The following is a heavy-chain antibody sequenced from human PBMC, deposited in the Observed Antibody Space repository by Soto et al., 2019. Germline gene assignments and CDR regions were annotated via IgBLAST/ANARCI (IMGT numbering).Heavy chain of an antibody. J-gene: IGHJ4*02. CDR3: ARDGGYSSDY. Sequence: ASVKVSCKASGYTFTSYAMNCVRQAPGQRLEWMGWINAGNGNTKYSQKFQGRVTITRDTSASTAYMELRSLRSDDTAVYYCARDGGYSSDYWGQGTLVTVSS. CDR2: INAGNGNT. D-gene: IGHD3-10*01. CDR1: GYTFTSYA. V-gene: IGHV1-3*01.